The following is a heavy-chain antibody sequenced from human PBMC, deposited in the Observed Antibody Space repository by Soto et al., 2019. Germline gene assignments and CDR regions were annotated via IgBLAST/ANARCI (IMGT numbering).Heavy chain of an antibody. V-gene: IGHV4-59*01. D-gene: IGHD2-21*01. J-gene: IGHJ4*02. Sequence: SETLSLTCTVSGGSISSYYWSWIRQPPGKGLEWIGYIYYSGSTNYNPSLKSRVTISVDTSKNQFSLKLSSVTAADTAVYYCARGPYVVPHFDYWGQGTLVTVSS. CDR1: GGSISSYY. CDR3: ARGPYVVPHFDY. CDR2: IYYSGST.